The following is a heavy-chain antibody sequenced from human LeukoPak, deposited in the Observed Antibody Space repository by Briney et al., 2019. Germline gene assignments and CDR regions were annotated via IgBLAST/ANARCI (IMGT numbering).Heavy chain of an antibody. CDR2: IYYSGST. J-gene: IGHJ3*02. CDR1: GGSISSSSYY. CDR3: ARGYYVWGSYRYFLGAFDI. V-gene: IGHV4-39*07. D-gene: IGHD3-16*02. Sequence: TSETLSLTCTVSGGSISSSSYYWGWIRQPPGKGLEWIGSIYYSGSTYYNPSLKSRVTISVDTSKNQFSLKLSSVTAADTAVYYCARGYYVWGSYRYFLGAFDIWGQGTMVTVSS.